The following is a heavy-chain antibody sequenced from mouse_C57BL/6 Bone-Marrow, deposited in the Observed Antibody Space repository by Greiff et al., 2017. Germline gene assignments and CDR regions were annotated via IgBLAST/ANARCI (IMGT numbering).Heavy chain of an antibody. Sequence: EVMLVESGEGLVKPGGSLKLSCAASGFTFSSYAMSWVRQTPEKRLEWVAYISSGGDYIYYADTVKGRFTISRDNARNTLYLQMSSLKSEDTAMXYCARDYYGSSYGAYWGQGNLGTVSA. CDR3: ARDYYGSSYGAY. CDR1: GFTFSSYA. J-gene: IGHJ3*01. CDR2: ISSGGDYI. D-gene: IGHD1-1*01. V-gene: IGHV5S21*01.